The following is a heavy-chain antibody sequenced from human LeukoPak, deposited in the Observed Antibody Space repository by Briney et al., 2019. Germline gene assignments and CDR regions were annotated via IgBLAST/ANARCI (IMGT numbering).Heavy chain of an antibody. Sequence: GGSLRLSCAASGFTVSSNYMSWVRQAPGKGLEWVSVIYSGGSTYYADSVKGRFTISRDNSKNTLYLQMNSLRAEDTAVYYCARDLEGPRPARGMATTRAFDIWSQGTMVTVSS. CDR1: GFTVSSNY. CDR3: ARDLEGPRPARGMATTRAFDI. D-gene: IGHD5-12*01. J-gene: IGHJ3*02. V-gene: IGHV3-66*01. CDR2: IYSGGST.